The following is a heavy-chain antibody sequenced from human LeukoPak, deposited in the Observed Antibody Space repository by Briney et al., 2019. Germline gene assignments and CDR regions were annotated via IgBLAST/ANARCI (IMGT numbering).Heavy chain of an antibody. CDR3: ARAPGVRLRFLEWLPSPRYYGMDG. J-gene: IGHJ6*02. V-gene: IGHV3-21*01. CDR2: IRSSSSYI. Sequence: GGSLRPSCVPYRLTFSSYSMKWVRQAPGKGLEWVSSIRSSSSYIYYADSVEGGFTISRDNAKNSLYLQMNSLRDEDTAVYYCARAPGVRLRFLEWLPSPRYYGMDGWGQGTTVTVSS. D-gene: IGHD3-3*01. CDR1: RLTFSSYS.